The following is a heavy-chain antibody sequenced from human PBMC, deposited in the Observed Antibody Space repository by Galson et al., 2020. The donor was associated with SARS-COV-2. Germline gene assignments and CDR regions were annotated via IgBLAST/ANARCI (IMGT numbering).Heavy chain of an antibody. CDR3: AKDQGYGSGSYSDHVDY. D-gene: IGHD3-10*01. CDR2: ISGSGGST. CDR1: GFTFSSYA. Sequence: GGSLRLSCAASGFTFSSYAMSWVRQAPGKGLEWVSAISGSGGSTYYADSVKGRFTISRDNSKNTLYLQMNSLRAEDTAVYYCAKDQGYGSGSYSDHVDYWGQGTLVTVSS. J-gene: IGHJ4*02. V-gene: IGHV3-23*01.